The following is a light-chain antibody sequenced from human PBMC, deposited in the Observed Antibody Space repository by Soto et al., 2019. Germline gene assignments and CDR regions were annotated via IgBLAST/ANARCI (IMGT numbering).Light chain of an antibody. CDR3: QQYNNWPPWT. Sequence: DIQMTQSPSTLSASVGDRVTTTCRASQSISSWLAWYQQKPGKAPKLLIYKASSLESGVPSRFSGSGSGTEFTLTISSLQPDDFAVYYCQQYNNWPPWTFGRGTKV. J-gene: IGKJ1*01. CDR1: QSISSW. CDR2: KAS. V-gene: IGKV1-5*03.